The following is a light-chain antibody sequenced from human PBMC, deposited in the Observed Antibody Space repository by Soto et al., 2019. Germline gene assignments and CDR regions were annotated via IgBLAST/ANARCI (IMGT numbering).Light chain of an antibody. J-gene: IGLJ1*01. Sequence: QSVLTQPPSVSGAPGQRVTISCTGSSSNIGAYYDVHWYQQLPGTAPKLLIYTNSYRPSGVPDRFSASKSGTSASLAITGLQADDEADYYCQSFDSSLGGWVFGTGTKLTV. V-gene: IGLV1-40*01. CDR1: SSNIGAYYD. CDR3: QSFDSSLGGWV. CDR2: TNS.